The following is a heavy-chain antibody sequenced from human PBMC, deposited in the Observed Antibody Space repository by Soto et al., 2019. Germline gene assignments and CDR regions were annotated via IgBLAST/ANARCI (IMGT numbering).Heavy chain of an antibody. V-gene: IGHV1-18*01. CDR2: ISGYNGNT. CDR3: ARALVKEVNRGGLGAHNWFDP. Sequence: QVYLVQSGAEVRKPGASVKLSCKASGYTFTNYGVAWVRQAPGHGLEWLGWISGYNGNTNYAQKFQGRVTMTRDTATSTAYMELKTLRSDDTASYFCARALVKEVNRGGLGAHNWFDPWGQGTLVTVSS. J-gene: IGHJ5*02. CDR1: GYTFTNYG. D-gene: IGHD3-10*01.